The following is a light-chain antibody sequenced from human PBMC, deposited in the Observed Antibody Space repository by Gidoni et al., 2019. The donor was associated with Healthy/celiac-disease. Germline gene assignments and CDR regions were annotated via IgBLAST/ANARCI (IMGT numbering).Light chain of an antibody. CDR3: QQYGSSPLT. J-gene: IGKJ4*01. CDR1: QSVSSSY. CDR2: GAS. V-gene: IGKV3-20*01. Sequence: EIVLTQSPGTLSLSPGERATLSRRASQSVSSSYLAWYQQKPGQAPRLLIYGASSRATGIPDRFSGSGSGTDFTLTISRLEPEDFAVYYCQQYGSSPLTFXGXTKVEIK.